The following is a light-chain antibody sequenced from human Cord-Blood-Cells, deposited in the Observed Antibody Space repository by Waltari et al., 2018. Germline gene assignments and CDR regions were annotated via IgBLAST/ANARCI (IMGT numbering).Light chain of an antibody. CDR3: HVWDSSSDV. CDR1: NIGSKS. V-gene: IGLV3-21*04. J-gene: IGLJ1*01. Sequence: SYVLTQPPSVSVAPGKTARITCGGNNIGSKSVHWYQQKPGQAPVLVIYYDSDRPSGIPERFAGSNSGNTATLTISRVEAGDEADYYCHVWDSSSDVFGTGTKVTVL. CDR2: YDS.